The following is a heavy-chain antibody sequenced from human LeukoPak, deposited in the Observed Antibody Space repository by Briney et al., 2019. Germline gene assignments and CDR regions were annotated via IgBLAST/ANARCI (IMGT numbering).Heavy chain of an antibody. CDR2: IYPHDSAT. CDR3: ARVDRRGYSDYTAILPDY. V-gene: IGHV5-51*01. Sequence: GESLQISCQGSGYNFISNWIGWVRQTPGKGLEFLGIIYPHDSATIYSPSFQGQVTFSADKSISTAYLQWDSLKASDTAMYYCARVDRRGYSDYTAILPDYWGQGTLVTVSS. J-gene: IGHJ4*02. D-gene: IGHD5-12*01. CDR1: GYNFISNW.